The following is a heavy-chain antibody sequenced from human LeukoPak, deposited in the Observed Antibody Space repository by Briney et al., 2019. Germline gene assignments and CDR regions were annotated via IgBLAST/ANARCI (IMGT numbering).Heavy chain of an antibody. J-gene: IGHJ4*02. CDR3: ARGGRYSSSSPQFDY. CDR1: GGSFSGYY. Sequence: SETLSLTCAVYGGSFSGYYWSWIRQPPGKGLEWIGEINHSGSTNYNPSLKSRVTISVDTSKNQFSLKLSSVTAADTAVYYCARGGRYSSSSPQFDYWGQGTLVTVSS. V-gene: IGHV4-34*01. D-gene: IGHD6-6*01. CDR2: INHSGST.